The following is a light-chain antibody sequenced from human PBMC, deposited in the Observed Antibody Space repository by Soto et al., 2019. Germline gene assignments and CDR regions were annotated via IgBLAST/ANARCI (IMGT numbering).Light chain of an antibody. Sequence: QSALTQPPSASGSPGQSVTISCTGTSSDVGAYNHVSWYQQHPGKVPKVIIYDVTKRPSGVPDRFSGSKSGNTASLTVSGLQAEDEADYYCCSYAANSVDVFGTGTKLTVL. V-gene: IGLV2-8*01. CDR2: DVT. CDR3: CSYAANSVDV. CDR1: SSDVGAYNH. J-gene: IGLJ1*01.